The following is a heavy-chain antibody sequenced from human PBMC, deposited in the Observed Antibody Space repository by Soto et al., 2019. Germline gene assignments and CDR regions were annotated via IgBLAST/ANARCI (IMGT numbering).Heavy chain of an antibody. V-gene: IGHV3-33*01. CDR3: ARVHKAYSSGWFPSQAFDY. CDR2: IWYDGSNK. D-gene: IGHD6-19*01. CDR1: GFTFSSYG. Sequence: QVQLVESGGGVVQPGRSLRLSCAASGFTFSSYGMHWVHQAPGKGLEWVAVIWYDGSNKYYADSVKGRFTISRDNSKNTLYLQMNSLRAEDTAVYYCARVHKAYSSGWFPSQAFDYWGQGTLVTVSS. J-gene: IGHJ4*02.